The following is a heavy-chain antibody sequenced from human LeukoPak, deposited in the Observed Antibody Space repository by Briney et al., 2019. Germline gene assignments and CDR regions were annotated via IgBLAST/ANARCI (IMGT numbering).Heavy chain of an antibody. CDR2: INPNSGGT. CDR3: ARTCMITFGGVIDPFDY. J-gene: IGHJ4*02. V-gene: IGHV1-2*02. Sequence: ASVKVSCKASGYTFTGYYMHWVRQAPGQGLEWMGWINPNSGGTNYAQKFQGRVTMTRDTSTSTAYMELSRLRSDGTAVYYCARTCMITFGGVIDPFDYWGQGTLVTVSS. D-gene: IGHD3-16*02. CDR1: GYTFTGYY.